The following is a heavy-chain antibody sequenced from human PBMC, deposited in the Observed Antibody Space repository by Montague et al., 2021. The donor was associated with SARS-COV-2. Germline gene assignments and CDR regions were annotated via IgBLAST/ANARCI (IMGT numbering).Heavy chain of an antibody. CDR3: ASMVRRVIDAFDI. Sequence: SLRLSCAASGFTFSSYGMHWVRQAPGKGLEWVAVIWYDGSNKYYADSVKGRFTISRDNSKNTLYLQMNSLRAEDTAVYYCASMVRRVIDAFDIWGQGTMVTVSS. D-gene: IGHD3-10*01. CDR2: IWYDGSNK. V-gene: IGHV3-33*01. J-gene: IGHJ3*02. CDR1: GFTFSSYG.